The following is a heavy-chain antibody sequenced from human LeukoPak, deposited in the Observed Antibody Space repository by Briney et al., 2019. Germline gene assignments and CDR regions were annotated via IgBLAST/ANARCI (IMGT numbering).Heavy chain of an antibody. CDR3: AKIRSGGGSFDY. CDR2: IHYTGTT. D-gene: IGHD2-15*01. V-gene: IGHV4-39*07. CDR1: GGSIMSSTYY. J-gene: IGHJ4*02. Sequence: SGTLSLTCTVSGGSIMSSTYYWAWIRQPPGKGLEWIGTIHYTGTTYYNPSLKSRVTISVDTSKNQFSLKLTSVTAADTAVYYCAKIRSGGGSFDYWGQGTLVTASS.